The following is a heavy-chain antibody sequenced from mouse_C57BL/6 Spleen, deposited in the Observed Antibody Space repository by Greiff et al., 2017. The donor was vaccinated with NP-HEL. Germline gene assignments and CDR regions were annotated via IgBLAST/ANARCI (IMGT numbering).Heavy chain of an antibody. CDR1: GYAFSSYW. CDR2: IYPGDGDT. D-gene: IGHD1-1*01. Sequence: VQLQQSGAELVKPGASVKISCKASGYAFSSYWMNWVKQRPGKGLEWIGQIYPGDGDTNYNGKFKGKATLTADKSSSTAYMQLSSLTSEDSAVYFWARDYYYGSSPFARDYGGQGTSVTV. J-gene: IGHJ4*01. CDR3: ARDYYYGSSPFARDY. V-gene: IGHV1-80*01.